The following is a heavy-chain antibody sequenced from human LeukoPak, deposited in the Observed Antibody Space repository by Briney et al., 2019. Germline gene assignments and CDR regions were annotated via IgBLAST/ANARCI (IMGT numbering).Heavy chain of an antibody. V-gene: IGHV3-43*02. CDR3: AKDSPLEWLRLRPGGDDQGWFDP. CDR2: ISGDGGST. Sequence: PGGSLRLSCAASGFTFDDYAMHWVRQAPGKGLEWVSLISGDGGSTYYEDSVKGRFTISRDNSKNSLYLQMNSLRAEDTALYYCAKDSPLEWLRLRPGGDDQGWFDPWGQGTLVTVSS. D-gene: IGHD5-12*01. J-gene: IGHJ5*02. CDR1: GFTFDDYA.